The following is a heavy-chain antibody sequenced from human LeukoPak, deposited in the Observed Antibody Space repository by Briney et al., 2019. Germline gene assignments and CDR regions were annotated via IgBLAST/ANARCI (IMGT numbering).Heavy chain of an antibody. CDR1: GGSFSGYY. V-gene: IGHV4-34*01. D-gene: IGHD3-16*01. CDR3: ARVGESSDY. CDR2: INHSGST. Sequence: PSDTLSLTRAVYGGSFSGYYWICIRQPPGKGLEWIGEINHSGSTNYNPSLKSRVPISVDTSKNQFSLKLSSVTAADTAVYYCARVGESSDYWGQGTLVTVSS. J-gene: IGHJ4*02.